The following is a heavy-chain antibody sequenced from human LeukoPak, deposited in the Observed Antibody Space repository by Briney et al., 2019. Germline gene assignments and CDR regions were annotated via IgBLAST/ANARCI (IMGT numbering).Heavy chain of an antibody. V-gene: IGHV3-11*01. Sequence: GGSLRLSCTASGFTFGDYAMSWVRQAPGKGLEWFSYISSSGSMIFYADAVKGRFTISRDNARNSLYLQMNSLRAEDTAVYYCARDGYHSNSFDYWGQGILVTVSS. CDR2: ISSSGSMI. CDR3: ARDGYHSNSFDY. CDR1: GFTFGDYA. J-gene: IGHJ4*02. D-gene: IGHD5-12*01.